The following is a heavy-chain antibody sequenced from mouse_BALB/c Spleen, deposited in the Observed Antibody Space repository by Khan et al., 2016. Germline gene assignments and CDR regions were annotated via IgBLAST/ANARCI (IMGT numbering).Heavy chain of an antibody. D-gene: IGHD1-1*01. V-gene: IGHV4-1*02. CDR1: GFDFSRYW. CDR2: INPDSSTI. CDR3: ARAGYYGYLAY. J-gene: IGHJ3*01. Sequence: EVELVESGGGLVQPGGSLKLSCAASGFDFSRYWMSWVRQAPGKGLEWIGEINPDSSTINYTPSLKDKFIISRDNAKNTLYLQMRKVRSEDTALYYCARAGYYGYLAYWGQGTLVTVSA.